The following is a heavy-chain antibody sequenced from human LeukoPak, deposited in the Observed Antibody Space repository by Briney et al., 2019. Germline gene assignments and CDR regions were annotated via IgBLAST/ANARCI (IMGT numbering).Heavy chain of an antibody. CDR3: ARDSGFNAFDI. CDR1: GYTFTSYY. CDR2: INPSGGST. J-gene: IGHJ3*02. Sequence: ASVKVSCKASGYTFTSYYMYWVRQAPGQGLEWMGIINPSGGSTNYAQKFQGRVTITADESTTTAYMELSSLTSEDTAVYYCARDSGFNAFDIWGQGTMVTVSS. D-gene: IGHD3-10*01. V-gene: IGHV1-46*01.